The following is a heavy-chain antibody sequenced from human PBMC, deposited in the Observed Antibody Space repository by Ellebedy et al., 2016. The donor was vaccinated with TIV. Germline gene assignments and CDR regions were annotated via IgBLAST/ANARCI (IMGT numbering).Heavy chain of an antibody. CDR3: ARSPRKYCSGGSCRYYYYGMDV. CDR2: IIPIFGTA. J-gene: IGHJ6*02. CDR1: GGTFSSYA. Sequence: SVKVSXXASGGTFSSYAISWVRQAPGQGLEWMGGIIPIFGTANYAQKFQGRVTITADKSTSTAYMELSSLRSEDTAVYYCARSPRKYCSGGSCRYYYYGMDVWGQGTTVTVSS. D-gene: IGHD2-15*01. V-gene: IGHV1-69*06.